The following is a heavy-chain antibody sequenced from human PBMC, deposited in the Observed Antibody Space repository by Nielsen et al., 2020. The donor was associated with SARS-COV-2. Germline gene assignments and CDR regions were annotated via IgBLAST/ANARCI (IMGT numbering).Heavy chain of an antibody. CDR2: IKSKTDGGTT. J-gene: IGHJ6*02. CDR1: GFTFSNAW. D-gene: IGHD2-15*01. CDR3: TTRDSLLDV. Sequence: GESLKISCAASGFTFSNAWMSWVRQAPGKGLEWVGRIKSKTDGGTTEYAAPVKGRFTISRDDSKNTLHLQMNSLKTEDTAVYYCTTRDSLLDVWGQGTTVTVSS. V-gene: IGHV3-15*01.